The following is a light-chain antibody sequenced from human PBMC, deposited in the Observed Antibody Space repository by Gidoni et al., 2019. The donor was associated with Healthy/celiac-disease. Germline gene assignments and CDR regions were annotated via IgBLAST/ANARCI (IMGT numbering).Light chain of an antibody. CDR1: QGISSY. Sequence: AIRITQSPSSLSASTGDRVTITCRASQGISSYLAWYQQKPGKAPKLLIYAASTLQSGVPSRFSGSGSGTDFTLTISCLQSEDLATYYCQQYYSYAITFXQXTRLEIK. CDR2: AAS. J-gene: IGKJ5*01. CDR3: QQYYSYAIT. V-gene: IGKV1-8*01.